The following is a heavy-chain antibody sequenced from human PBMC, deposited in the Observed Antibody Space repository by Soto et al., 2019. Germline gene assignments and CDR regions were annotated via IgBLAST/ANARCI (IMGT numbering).Heavy chain of an antibody. Sequence: ASVKVSCKASGGTFSSYTISWVRRAPGQGLEWMGRIIPILGIANYAQKFQGRVTITADKSTSTAYMELSSLRSEDTAVYYCARGFGYGDYGADDFQHWGQGTLVTVPS. V-gene: IGHV1-69*02. CDR1: GGTFSSYT. J-gene: IGHJ1*01. D-gene: IGHD4-17*01. CDR2: IIPILGIA. CDR3: ARGFGYGDYGADDFQH.